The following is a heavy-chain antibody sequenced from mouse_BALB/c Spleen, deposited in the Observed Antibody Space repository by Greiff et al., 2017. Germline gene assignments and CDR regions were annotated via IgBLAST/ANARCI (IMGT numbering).Heavy chain of an antibody. CDR2: ISSGGST. CDR3: ARGWYYYGSSSYYFDY. V-gene: IGHV5-6-5*01. Sequence: EVKLVESGGGLVKPGGSLKLSCAASGFTFSSYAMPWVRQTPEKRLEWVASISSGGSTYYPDSVKGRFTISRDNARNILYLQMSSLRSEDTAMYYCARGWYYYGSSSYYFDYWGQGTTLTVSS. J-gene: IGHJ2*01. CDR1: GFTFSSYA. D-gene: IGHD1-1*01.